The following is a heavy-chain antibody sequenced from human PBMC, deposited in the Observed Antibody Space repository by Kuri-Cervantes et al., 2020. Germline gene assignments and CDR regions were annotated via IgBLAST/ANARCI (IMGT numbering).Heavy chain of an antibody. CDR2: MNPNSGNT. CDR1: GYTFTSYD. Sequence: ASVKVSCKASGYTFTSYDINWVRQATGQGLEWMGRMNPNSGNTGYAQKFQGRVTMTRNTSISTAYMELSSLRSEDTAVYYCAREYSYGWGPDAGYWGQGTLVTVSS. D-gene: IGHD5-18*01. J-gene: IGHJ4*02. V-gene: IGHV1-8*02. CDR3: AREYSYGWGPDAGY.